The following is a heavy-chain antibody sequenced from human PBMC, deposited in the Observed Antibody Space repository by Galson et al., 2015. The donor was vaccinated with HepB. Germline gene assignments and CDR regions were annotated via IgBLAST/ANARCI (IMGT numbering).Heavy chain of an antibody. D-gene: IGHD6-6*01. CDR3: ATVSSYGTWYFDL. J-gene: IGHJ2*01. CDR2: FDPEDGET. CDR1: GYTLTELS. Sequence: SVKVSCKVSGYTLTELSMHWVRQAPGKGLEWMGGFDPEDGETIYAQKFQGRVTMTEDTSTDTAYMELSSLRSEDTAVYYCATVSSYGTWYFDLWGRGTLVTVSS. V-gene: IGHV1-24*01.